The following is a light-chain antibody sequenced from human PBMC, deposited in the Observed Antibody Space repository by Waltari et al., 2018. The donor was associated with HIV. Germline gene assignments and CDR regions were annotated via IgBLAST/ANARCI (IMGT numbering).Light chain of an antibody. CDR2: GAS. V-gene: IGKV1-33*01. CDR1: QDISNY. Sequence: DIQLTQSPPSLSASVGDRVTITCQASQDISNYLSWYQQKPGKAPKLLIYGASNLETGVPSRFSGSGAGANFTFTISSLLPEDIATYYCQQYDNFPLFGGGTKVEIK. J-gene: IGKJ4*01. CDR3: QQYDNFPL.